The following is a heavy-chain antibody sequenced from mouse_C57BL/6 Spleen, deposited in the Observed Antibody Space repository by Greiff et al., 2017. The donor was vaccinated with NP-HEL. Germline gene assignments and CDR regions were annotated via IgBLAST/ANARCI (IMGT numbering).Heavy chain of an antibody. Sequence: EVKLQESGPGLVKPSQSLSLTCSVTGYSITSGYYWNWIRQFPGNKLEWMGYISYDGSNNYNPSLKNRISITRDTSKNQFFLKLNSVTTEDAATYYCARQLYYDYDVGYFDVWGTGTTVTVSS. CDR3: ARQLYYDYDVGYFDV. V-gene: IGHV3-6*01. J-gene: IGHJ1*03. CDR1: GYSITSGYY. CDR2: ISYDGSN. D-gene: IGHD2-4*01.